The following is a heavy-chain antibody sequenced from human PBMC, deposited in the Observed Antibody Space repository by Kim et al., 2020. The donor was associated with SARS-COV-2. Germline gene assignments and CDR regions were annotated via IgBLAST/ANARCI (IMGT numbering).Heavy chain of an antibody. CDR2: DAGGK. J-gene: IGHJ4*02. CDR3: ASLKYF. V-gene: IGHV3-7*01. Sequence: DAGGKNYVDSVKRRFTISKDNVKNSVYLQMNSLRAEYTAVYYCASLKYFWGQGNLVTVSS.